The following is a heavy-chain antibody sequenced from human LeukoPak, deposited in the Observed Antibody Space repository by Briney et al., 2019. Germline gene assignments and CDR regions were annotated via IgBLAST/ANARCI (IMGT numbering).Heavy chain of an antibody. CDR2: TYYGRTT. CDR3: VRHDGRGGATMGALDS. CDR1: AGTISSSSHN. J-gene: IGHJ4*02. Sequence: SETLYLTCTVSAGTISSSSHNWGWTRQSPGKGLEWNGSTYYGRTTYYNPSLNSRVTISVVTSKNQFSLQLNSVTAADTAVYYCVRHDGRGGATMGALDSWGQGSLVTVSS. V-gene: IGHV4-39*01. D-gene: IGHD5-12*01.